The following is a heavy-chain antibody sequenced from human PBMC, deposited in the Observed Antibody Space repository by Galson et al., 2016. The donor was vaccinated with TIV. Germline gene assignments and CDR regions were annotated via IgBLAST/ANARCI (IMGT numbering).Heavy chain of an antibody. CDR2: ITSGGTT. CDR3: AKYNYGGNVSGWFDP. CDR1: GFTFSNFA. Sequence: SLRLACAASGFTFSNFAMSWVRQAPGKGLEWVSAITSGGTTYHADSVNGRFTISRDNSNNTLDLQMNSLRAEGTAVDYCAKYNYGGNVSGWFDPWGQGTQVNVSS. D-gene: IGHD4-23*01. J-gene: IGHJ5*02. V-gene: IGHV3-23*01.